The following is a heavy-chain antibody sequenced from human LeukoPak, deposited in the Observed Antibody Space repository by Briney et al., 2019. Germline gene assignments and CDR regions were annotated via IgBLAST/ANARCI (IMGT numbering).Heavy chain of an antibody. V-gene: IGHV5-51*01. D-gene: IGHD6-13*01. Sequence: GESLKISCKGFGYSFTRNWIGWVRQMPGKGLEWMGIIYPGDSDTRYSPSFQGQVTISANRSITTAYLQWSSLKASDTAMYYCARLYLPYTSAWYGSAFDIWGQGTMVTVSS. CDR3: ARLYLPYTSAWYGSAFDI. J-gene: IGHJ3*02. CDR2: IYPGDSDT. CDR1: GYSFTRNW.